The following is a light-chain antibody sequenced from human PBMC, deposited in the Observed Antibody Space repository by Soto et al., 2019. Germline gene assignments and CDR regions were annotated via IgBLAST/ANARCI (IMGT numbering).Light chain of an antibody. Sequence: QSVPTQPASVSGSPGQSITNSCTGTSSDVGGYNYVSWYQQHPGKAPKLMISDVGNRPSGVSNRFSASKSGNTASLTISGLQAEDEADYYCSSYTSGSTVVFGGGTKLTVL. J-gene: IGLJ2*01. CDR2: DVG. CDR1: SSDVGGYNY. V-gene: IGLV2-14*03. CDR3: SSYTSGSTVV.